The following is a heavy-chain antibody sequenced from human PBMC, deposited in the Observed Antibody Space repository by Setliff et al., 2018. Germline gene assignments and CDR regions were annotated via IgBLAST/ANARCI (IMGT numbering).Heavy chain of an antibody. J-gene: IGHJ1*01. CDR1: GYSLNTYG. V-gene: IGHV1-18*01. CDR3: AREAHFGDYEVQCFQH. CDR2: ISGYNGNT. D-gene: IGHD4-17*01. Sequence: ASVKVSCKASGYSLNTYGISWVRQAPGQGLEWMGWISGYNGNTNSAQKLQGRVTMTTDTSTSTAYMELRSLRSDDTAVYFCAREAHFGDYEVQCFQHWGQGTLVTVSS.